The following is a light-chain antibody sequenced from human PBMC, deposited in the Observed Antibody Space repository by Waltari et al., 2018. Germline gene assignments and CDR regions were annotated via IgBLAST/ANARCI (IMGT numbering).Light chain of an antibody. CDR1: QLGNKY. CDR3: QAWDSNRYVI. CDR2: QDN. V-gene: IGLV3-1*01. Sequence: SYELTQSPSLSVSPGQTASITCSGDQLGNKYISWYQQKPGQSPVLLIFQDNMWPSGIPERFSGSNSGNTATLTISGTQAVDEADYYCQAWDSNRYVIFGGGTKLTVL. J-gene: IGLJ2*01.